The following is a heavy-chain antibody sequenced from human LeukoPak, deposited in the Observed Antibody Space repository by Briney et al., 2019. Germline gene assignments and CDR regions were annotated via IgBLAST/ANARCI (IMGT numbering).Heavy chain of an antibody. J-gene: IGHJ4*02. Sequence: GGSLRLSCAASGFTFSSYWMSWVRQAPGKGLEWVAHIKKDVSEKYYVASVRGRLTIFKEKEKNSLYLQMNSLRAEDTAVYFCARVSLAGAFFDSWGQGTLVTVAS. D-gene: IGHD6-13*01. V-gene: IGHV3-7*01. CDR3: ARVSLAGAFFDS. CDR2: IKKDVSEK. CDR1: GFTFSSYW.